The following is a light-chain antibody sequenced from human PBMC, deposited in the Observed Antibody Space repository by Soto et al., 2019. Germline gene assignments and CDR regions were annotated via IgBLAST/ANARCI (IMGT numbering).Light chain of an antibody. CDR1: QSVLYSSNNKNY. Sequence: DVVMTQSPESLAVSLGERATVNCKSSQSVLYSSNNKNYLAWYQQKPGQPPKLLIYWASTRESGVPDRFSGSGSGTDFTLTISSLQAEDVAVYYCQHYYTTPLTFCGGTMVAIK. V-gene: IGKV4-1*01. CDR3: QHYYTTPLT. J-gene: IGKJ4*01. CDR2: WAS.